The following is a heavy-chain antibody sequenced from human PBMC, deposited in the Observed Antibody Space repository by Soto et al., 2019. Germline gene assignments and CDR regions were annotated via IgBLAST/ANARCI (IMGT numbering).Heavy chain of an antibody. D-gene: IGHD6-13*01. CDR2: IYYNGKT. CDR3: ARLYSSSSPFDY. V-gene: IGHV4-34*01. J-gene: IGHJ4*02. Sequence: PSETLSLTCAVSGGSFNANYWSWVRQPPGKGLEWIGEIYYNGKTNYNPSLKSRVTILVDTSKNQFSLKLSSVTAADTAVYYCARLYSSSSPFDYWGQGTLVTVSS. CDR1: GGSFNANY.